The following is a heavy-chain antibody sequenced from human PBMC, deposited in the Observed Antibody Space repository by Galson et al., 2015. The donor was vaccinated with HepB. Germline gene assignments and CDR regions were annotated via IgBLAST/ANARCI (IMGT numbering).Heavy chain of an antibody. D-gene: IGHD5-18*01. CDR1: GFTLDDYA. Sequence: ALRLSCAASGFTLDDYAMHWVRHAPGKGLEWVSGISRNSGSIGYADSVKGRFTISRDNAKNSLYLQMNSLRAEDTALYYCAKDIRNVDTAMVMGPTLVYWGQGTLVTVSS. CDR3: AKDIRNVDTAMVMGPTLVY. V-gene: IGHV3-9*01. J-gene: IGHJ4*02. CDR2: ISRNSGSI.